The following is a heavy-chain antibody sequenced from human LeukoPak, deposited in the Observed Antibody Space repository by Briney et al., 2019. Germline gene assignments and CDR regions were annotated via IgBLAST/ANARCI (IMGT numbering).Heavy chain of an antibody. CDR2: ISSNGGST. V-gene: IGHV3-64*01. J-gene: IGHJ6*03. CDR1: GFTFSSYA. D-gene: IGHD1-26*01. CDR3: ARRSRPYYYYMDV. Sequence: PGGSLRLSCAASGFTFSSYAMHWVRQAPGKGLEYVSAISSNGGSTYYANSVKGRFTVSRDNSKNTLYLQMGSLRAEDMAVYYCARRSRPYYYYMDVRGKGTTVTVSS.